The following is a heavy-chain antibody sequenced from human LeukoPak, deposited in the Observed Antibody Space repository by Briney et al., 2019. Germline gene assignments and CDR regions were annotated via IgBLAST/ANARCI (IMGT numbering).Heavy chain of an antibody. CDR1: GFTFSSYW. D-gene: IGHD3-3*01. Sequence: GGSLRLSCAASGFTFSSYWMSWVRQAPGKGLEWVANIKQDGSEKYYVDSVKGRFTISRDNAKNSLYLQMNSLRAEDTAVYYCARDPPEDFWSGYPHLGAFDIWGQGTMVTVSS. CDR2: IKQDGSEK. V-gene: IGHV3-7*01. CDR3: ARDPPEDFWSGYPHLGAFDI. J-gene: IGHJ3*02.